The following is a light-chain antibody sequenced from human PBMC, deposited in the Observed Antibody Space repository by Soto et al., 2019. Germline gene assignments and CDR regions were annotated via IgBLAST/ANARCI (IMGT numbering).Light chain of an antibody. CDR2: DAS. V-gene: IGKV3-15*01. J-gene: IGKJ1*01. Sequence: IVMTQSPATLSVSPGERATLSCRASQSVRSDLAWYQQRPGQAPRLLIHDASTRATGIPARFSGSGSGTEFTLTISSLQSEDFAVYYCQHYNHWPPLFGQGTKVEIK. CDR1: QSVRSD. CDR3: QHYNHWPPL.